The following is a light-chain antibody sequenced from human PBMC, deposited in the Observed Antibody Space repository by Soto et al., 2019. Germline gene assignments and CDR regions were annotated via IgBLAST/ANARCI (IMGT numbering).Light chain of an antibody. CDR3: QQCVSWPPLT. V-gene: IGKV3-15*01. CDR2: VAS. CDR1: QSVNLN. Sequence: EIVMTQSPATLSVSPGETATLSCRASQSVNLNLAWYQQKPGQAPRLLIYVASIRATGIPARYSGSGAWTEFTLTINSLQSEDSAVYYCQQCVSWPPLTFGGGTTVEIK. J-gene: IGKJ4*01.